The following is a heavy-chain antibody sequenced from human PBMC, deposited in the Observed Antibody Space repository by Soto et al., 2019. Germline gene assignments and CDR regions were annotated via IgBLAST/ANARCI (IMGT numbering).Heavy chain of an antibody. J-gene: IGHJ4*02. D-gene: IGHD6-6*01. CDR1: GYTFTSYD. CDR2: MNPNSGNT. Sequence: ASVKVSFKASGYTFTSYDINWVRQATGQGLEWMGWMNPNSGNTGYAQKFQGRVTITRNTSISTAYMELSSLRSEDTAVYYCARGRRIAAQSIRGPYYFDYWGQGTLVTVSS. CDR3: ARGRRIAAQSIRGPYYFDY. V-gene: IGHV1-8*01.